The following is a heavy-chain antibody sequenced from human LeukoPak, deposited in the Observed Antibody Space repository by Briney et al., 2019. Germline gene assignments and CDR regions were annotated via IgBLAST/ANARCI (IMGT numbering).Heavy chain of an antibody. J-gene: IGHJ6*03. CDR2: IYHSGST. V-gene: IGHV4-38-2*02. CDR3: ARGGYYYLDV. CDR1: GYSISSGYY. Sequence: PSETLSLTCTVSGYSISSGYYWGWIRQPPGKGLEWIGSIYHSGSTYYNPSLKSRVTISVDTSKNQFSLKLNSVTAADTAVYYCARGGYYYLDVWGRGTTVTVSS.